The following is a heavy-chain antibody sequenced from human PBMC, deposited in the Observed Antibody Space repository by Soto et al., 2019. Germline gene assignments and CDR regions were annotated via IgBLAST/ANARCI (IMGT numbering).Heavy chain of an antibody. V-gene: IGHV4-31*03. D-gene: IGHD3-16*02. CDR1: GGSISSGGYY. CDR3: ARAGLQLGELSLSLRAVIDY. Sequence: QVQLQESGPGLVKPSQTLSLTCTVSGGSISSGGYYWSWIRQHPGKGLEWIGYIYYSGSTYYNPSLKSRVTISVDTSKNQFSLKLSSVTAADTAVYYCARAGLQLGELSLSLRAVIDYWGQGTLVTVSS. J-gene: IGHJ4*02. CDR2: IYYSGST.